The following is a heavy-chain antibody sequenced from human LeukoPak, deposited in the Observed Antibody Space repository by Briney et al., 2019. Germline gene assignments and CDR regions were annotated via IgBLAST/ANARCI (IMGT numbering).Heavy chain of an antibody. CDR1: GFTFSTYA. CDR3: WEDRSSRPRVGHYRISFHH. CDR2: ISVSGVSI. J-gene: IGHJ1*01. V-gene: IGHV3-23*01. D-gene: IGHD4-17*01. Sequence: GGSLRLSCGASGFTFSTYAMSWVRQAPGQGLEWLSAISVSGVSINYADSLKGRFTISRDNSTNTVYLQMNSLRAEDTALYFCWEDRSSRPRVGHYRISFHHWGRGPVVSVPT.